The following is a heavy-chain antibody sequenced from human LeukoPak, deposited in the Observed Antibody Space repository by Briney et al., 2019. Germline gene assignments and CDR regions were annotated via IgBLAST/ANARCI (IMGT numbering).Heavy chain of an antibody. J-gene: IGHJ5*02. Sequence: SETLSLTCAVYGGSFSGYYWSWIRQPPGKGLEWIGEINHSGSTNYNPSLKSRVTISVDTSKDQFSLKLSSVTAADTAVYYCARSAIAARWFDPWGQGTLVTVSS. CDR1: GGSFSGYY. CDR2: INHSGST. CDR3: ARSAIAARWFDP. V-gene: IGHV4-34*01. D-gene: IGHD6-6*01.